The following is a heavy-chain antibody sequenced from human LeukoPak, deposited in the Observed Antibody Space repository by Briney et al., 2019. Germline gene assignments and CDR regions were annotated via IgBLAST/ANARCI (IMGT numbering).Heavy chain of an antibody. J-gene: IGHJ3*02. CDR3: ARHVGLYEWDAFDI. Sequence: PSETLSLTCTVSGGSISSYYWSWIRQPPGKGLEWIGYIYYSGSTNYNPSLESRVTISVDTSKNQFSLKLSSVTAADTAVYYCARHVGLYEWDAFDIWGQGTMVTVSS. CDR2: IYYSGST. D-gene: IGHD2-8*01. V-gene: IGHV4-59*08. CDR1: GGSISSYY.